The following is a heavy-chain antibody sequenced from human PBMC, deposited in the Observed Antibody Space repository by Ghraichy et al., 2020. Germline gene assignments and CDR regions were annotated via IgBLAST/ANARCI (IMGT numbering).Heavy chain of an antibody. CDR3: ARGTEWLVWGPYFDY. CDR1: GGSISSYY. Sequence: SETLSLTCTVSGGSISSYYWSWIRQPPGKGLEWIGYIYYSGSTNYNPSLKSRVTISVDTSKNQFSLKLNSVTAADTAVYYCARGTEWLVWGPYFDYWGQGTLVTVSS. J-gene: IGHJ4*02. V-gene: IGHV4-59*01. CDR2: IYYSGST. D-gene: IGHD6-19*01.